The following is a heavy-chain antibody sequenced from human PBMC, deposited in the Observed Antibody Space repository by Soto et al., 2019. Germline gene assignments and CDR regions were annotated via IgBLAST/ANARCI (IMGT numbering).Heavy chain of an antibody. CDR3: ARIVVVTATFDY. V-gene: IGHV4-38-2*01. Sequence: PSETLSLTCAVSGYSIISGYYWGWIRQPPGKGLEWIGSIYHSGSTYYNPSLKSRVTISVDTSKNQFSLKLSSVTAADTAVYYCARIVVVTATFDYWGQGTLVTVSS. D-gene: IGHD2-21*02. J-gene: IGHJ4*02. CDR1: GYSIISGYY. CDR2: IYHSGST.